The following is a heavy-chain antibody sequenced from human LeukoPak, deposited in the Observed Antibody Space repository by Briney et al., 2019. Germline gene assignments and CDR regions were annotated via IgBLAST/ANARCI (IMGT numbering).Heavy chain of an antibody. CDR1: GGSISSYY. CDR2: IYYSGST. V-gene: IGHV4-59*01. Sequence: SETLSLTCTVSGGSISSYYWSWIRQPPGKGLEWIGYIYYSGSTNYNPSLKSRVAISVDTSKNQFSLKLSSVTAADTAVYYCARVYPYYYDSSGYDYYGMDVWGQGTTVTVSS. J-gene: IGHJ6*02. D-gene: IGHD3-22*01. CDR3: ARVYPYYYDSSGYDYYGMDV.